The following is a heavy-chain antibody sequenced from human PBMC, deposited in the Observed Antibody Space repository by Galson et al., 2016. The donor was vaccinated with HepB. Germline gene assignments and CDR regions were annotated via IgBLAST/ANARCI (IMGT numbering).Heavy chain of an antibody. CDR3: AKGPNSEGGWFDY. J-gene: IGHJ5*01. CDR1: GFTFSNYA. Sequence: SLRLSCAASGFTFSNYAMNWVRQVPGKGLEWISALSSSAITTHYADSVKGRFTFSRDNSKNTLYLQMNRLRAEDTAVYYCAKGPNSEGGWFDYWGQGTLVIVSS. V-gene: IGHV3-23*01. CDR2: LSSSAITT.